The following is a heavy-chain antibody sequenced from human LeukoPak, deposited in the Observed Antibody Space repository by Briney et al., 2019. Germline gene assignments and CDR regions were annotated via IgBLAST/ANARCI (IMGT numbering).Heavy chain of an antibody. CDR3: ASRVSLSGWSGRVGYDYGMDV. Sequence: PSETLSLTCTVSGGSISSYYWSWIRQPPGKGLEWIGYIYYSGSTNYNPSLKSRVTISVDTSKNQFSLKLSSATAADTAVYYCASRVSLSGWSGRVGYDYGMDVWGQGTTVTVSS. CDR2: IYYSGST. CDR1: GGSISSYY. J-gene: IGHJ6*02. V-gene: IGHV4-59*01. D-gene: IGHD6-19*01.